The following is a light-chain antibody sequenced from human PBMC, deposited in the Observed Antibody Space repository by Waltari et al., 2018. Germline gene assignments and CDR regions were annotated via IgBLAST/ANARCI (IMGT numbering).Light chain of an antibody. CDR1: SSDVGGYNY. V-gene: IGLV2-14*03. Sequence: HSALTQPASVSGSPGQSITISCTGTSSDVGGYNYVSWYQQHPGKAPKLMIFDVSKPPSGVSNRFSGSKSGNTASLTVSGLQAEDEADYYCSSYISSDTLELFGGGTSLTVL. J-gene: IGLJ2*01. CDR2: DVS. CDR3: SSYISSDTLEL.